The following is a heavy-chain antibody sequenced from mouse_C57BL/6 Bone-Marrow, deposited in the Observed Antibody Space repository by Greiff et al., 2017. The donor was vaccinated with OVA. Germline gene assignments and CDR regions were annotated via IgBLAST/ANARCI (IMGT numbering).Heavy chain of an antibody. J-gene: IGHJ4*01. Sequence: VQLQQSGAELVKPGASVKLSCTASGFNIKDYYMHWVKQRTEQGLEWIGRIDPEDGETKYAPQFQGKATITADTSSNTAYLQLSSLTSEDTAVYYCVCVLYYYGSSYGYAMDYWGQGTSVTVSS. D-gene: IGHD1-1*01. V-gene: IGHV14-2*01. CDR3: VCVLYYYGSSYGYAMDY. CDR1: GFNIKDYY. CDR2: IDPEDGET.